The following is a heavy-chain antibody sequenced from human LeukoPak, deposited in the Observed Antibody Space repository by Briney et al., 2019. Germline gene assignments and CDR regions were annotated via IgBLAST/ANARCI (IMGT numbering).Heavy chain of an antibody. CDR3: ARIAADYYDMSGSKQGAFDI. J-gene: IGHJ3*02. CDR2: IIPIFGTA. D-gene: IGHD3-22*01. Sequence: ASVKVSCKASGYTFAGYYMQWVRQAPGQGLEWMGGIIPIFGTANYAQKFQGRVTLTRDTSISTVYMELNSLRSDDTAVYYCARIAADYYDMSGSKQGAFDIWGQGTLVTISS. V-gene: IGHV1-2*02. CDR1: GYTFAGYY.